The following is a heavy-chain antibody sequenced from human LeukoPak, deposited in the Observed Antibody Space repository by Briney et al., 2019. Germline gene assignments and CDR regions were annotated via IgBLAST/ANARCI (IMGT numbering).Heavy chain of an antibody. CDR2: IRYDGSNK. V-gene: IGHV3-30*02. D-gene: IGHD6-19*01. Sequence: GGSLRLSCAASGFTFSDYYMSWIRQAPGKGLEWVAFIRYDGSNKYYADSVKGRFTISRDNSKNTLYLQMNSLRAEDTAVYYCAKDTGIAVAGLFDYWGQGTLVTVSS. CDR1: GFTFSDYY. J-gene: IGHJ4*02. CDR3: AKDTGIAVAGLFDY.